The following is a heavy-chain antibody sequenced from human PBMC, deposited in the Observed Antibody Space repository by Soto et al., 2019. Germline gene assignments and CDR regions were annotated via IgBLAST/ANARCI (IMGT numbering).Heavy chain of an antibody. V-gene: IGHV4-39*01. D-gene: IGHD3-22*01. J-gene: IGHJ4*02. CDR1: GGSISSSSYY. CDR2: IYYNGNT. Sequence: QLRLQEAGPGLVKPSETLSLTCTVSGGSISSSSYYWGWIRQPPGKGPEWVGAIYYNGNTYYNPSLNSRVPMSVHPFKNQFSLNLGSATAADTAMYYCARQTGLFAHYFYYWGQGTLVTVSS. CDR3: ARQTGLFAHYFYY.